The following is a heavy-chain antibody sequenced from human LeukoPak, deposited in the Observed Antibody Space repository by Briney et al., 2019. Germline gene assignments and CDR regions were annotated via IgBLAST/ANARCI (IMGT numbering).Heavy chain of an antibody. Sequence: SETLSLTCTVSGGSISSSSYYWGWIRQPPGKGLEWIGYIYYTGSTNYNPSLKSRVTISVDTSKNQFSLKLSSVTAADTAVYYCATTPTYYYDAFDIWGQGTMVTVSS. D-gene: IGHD3-10*01. CDR1: GGSISSSSYY. CDR2: IYYTGST. V-gene: IGHV4-61*05. J-gene: IGHJ3*02. CDR3: ATTPTYYYDAFDI.